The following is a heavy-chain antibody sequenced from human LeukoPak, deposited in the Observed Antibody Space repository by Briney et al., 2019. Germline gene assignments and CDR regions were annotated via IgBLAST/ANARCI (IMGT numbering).Heavy chain of an antibody. D-gene: IGHD3-22*01. CDR3: ANPQITVIL. Sequence: GGSLRLSCSASGFAFSSQALHWVRQAPGKAMEHVSGINGNGGITYYADFVKGRFTISRDNPKNTLYLQMSSLRPEDTAVYYCANPQITVILWGQGTLVTVSS. CDR2: INGNGGIT. J-gene: IGHJ4*02. V-gene: IGHV3-64D*08. CDR1: GFAFSSQA.